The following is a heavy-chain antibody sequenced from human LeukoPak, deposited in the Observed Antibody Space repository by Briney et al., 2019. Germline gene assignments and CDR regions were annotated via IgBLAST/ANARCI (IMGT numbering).Heavy chain of an antibody. CDR3: ARRWTRNGNYGNNFFDP. Sequence: GSSPKTSCKGSGFTFASYWIAWVRQVPGKGLECMGIIYPGDSDARYSPSLQGQVTISADKSISTAYLQWSSLKASDTAIYYCARRWTRNGNYGNNFFDPWGQGKPCSVSS. J-gene: IGHJ5*02. CDR2: IYPGDSDA. V-gene: IGHV5-51*01. D-gene: IGHD1-7*01. CDR1: GFTFASYW.